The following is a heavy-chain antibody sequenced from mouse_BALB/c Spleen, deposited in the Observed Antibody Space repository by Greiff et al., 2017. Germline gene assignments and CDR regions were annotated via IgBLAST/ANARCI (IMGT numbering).Heavy chain of an antibody. CDR2: ISSGSSTI. CDR3: AREGENYSGSARYIDY. V-gene: IGHV5-17*02. CDR1: GFTFSSFG. Sequence: EVHLVESGGGLVKPGGSLKLSCAASGFTFSSFGMHWVRQAPEKGLEWVAYISSGSSTIYYADTVKGRFTISRDNPKNTLFLQMTSLRSEDTAMYNCAREGENYSGSARYIDYWGQGTTLTVSS. J-gene: IGHJ2*01. D-gene: IGHD1-1*01.